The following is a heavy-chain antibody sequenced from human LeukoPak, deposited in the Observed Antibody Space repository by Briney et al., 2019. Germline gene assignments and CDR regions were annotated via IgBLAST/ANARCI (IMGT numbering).Heavy chain of an antibody. J-gene: IGHJ5*02. CDR2: IHTSGST. V-gene: IGHV4-4*07. CDR1: GGSISSYY. Sequence: SETLSLTCTVSGGSISSYYWSWIRQPAGKGLEWIGRIHTSGSTNYNPSLKSRVTMSVDTSKNQFSLKLSSVTAADTAVYYCARDRVVITGGWFDPWGQGTLVTVSS. CDR3: ARDRVVITGGWFDP. D-gene: IGHD3-22*01.